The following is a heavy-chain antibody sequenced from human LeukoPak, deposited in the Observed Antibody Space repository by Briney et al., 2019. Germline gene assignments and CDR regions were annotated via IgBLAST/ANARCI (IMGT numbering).Heavy chain of an antibody. Sequence: PSETLSLTCSVSGGSISDFYWSWVRQPAGKGLEWIGRIYSSGNTNYNPSLKSRVTMSLDASKNQFSLKLSSVTAADTAVYYCARNSGDFWGQGTLVTVSS. CDR2: IYSSGNT. V-gene: IGHV4-4*07. CDR1: GGSISDFY. J-gene: IGHJ4*02. D-gene: IGHD4-23*01. CDR3: ARNSGDF.